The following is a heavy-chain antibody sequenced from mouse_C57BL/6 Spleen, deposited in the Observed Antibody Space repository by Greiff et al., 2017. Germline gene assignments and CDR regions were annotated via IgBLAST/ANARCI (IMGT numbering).Heavy chain of an antibody. CDR1: GYTFTSYW. D-gene: IGHD3-2*02. V-gene: IGHV1-50*01. CDR3: ARRAQATYYYAMDY. Sequence: VQLQQSGAELVKPGASVKLSCKASGYTFTSYWMQWVKQRPGQGLEWIGEIDPSDSYTNYNQKFKGKATLTVDTSASTAYMQLSSLTSEDSAVYYCARRAQATYYYAMDYWGQGTSVTVSS. J-gene: IGHJ4*01. CDR2: IDPSDSYT.